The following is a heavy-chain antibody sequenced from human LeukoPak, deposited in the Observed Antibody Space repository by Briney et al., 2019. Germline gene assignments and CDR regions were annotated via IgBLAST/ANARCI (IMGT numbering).Heavy chain of an antibody. D-gene: IGHD3-9*01. V-gene: IGHV4-39*01. CDR2: LYYSGST. J-gene: IGHJ6*02. Sequence: SETLSLTCIVSGGPIRSSNYHWGWIRQPPGKGLEWIGSLYYSGSTHYNPSLKSRLTISVDTSKNQFSLKLSSVTAAGTAVYYCAGNYDILTGPIYYYGMDVWGQGTTVTVSS. CDR1: GGPIRSSNYH. CDR3: AGNYDILTGPIYYYGMDV.